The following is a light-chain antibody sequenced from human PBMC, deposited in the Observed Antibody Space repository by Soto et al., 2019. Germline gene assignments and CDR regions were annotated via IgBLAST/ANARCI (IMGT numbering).Light chain of an antibody. Sequence: QSVLTQPPSVSGAPGQRVTISCTGSSSNIGAGYDVHWYQQLPGTAPKLLIYGNSNRPSGVPDRFSGSKSGTSASLAITGLEAEDEVDYYCQPYDSTLSGVVFGGGTKLTAL. CDR1: SSNIGAGYD. CDR2: GNS. J-gene: IGLJ2*01. V-gene: IGLV1-40*01. CDR3: QPYDSTLSGVV.